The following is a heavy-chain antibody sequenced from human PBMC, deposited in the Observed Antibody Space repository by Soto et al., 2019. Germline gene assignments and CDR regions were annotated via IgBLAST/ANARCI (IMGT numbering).Heavy chain of an antibody. Sequence: ASVKVSCKASGYTFTGYYMHWVRQAPGQGLEWMGWINPNSGGTNYAQKFQGRVTMTRDTSISTAYMELSRLRSDDTAVYYCARDFAPPAGISGDAFDIWGQGTMVTVSS. D-gene: IGHD2-2*02. V-gene: IGHV1-2*02. CDR3: ARDFAPPAGISGDAFDI. CDR2: INPNSGGT. CDR1: GYTFTGYY. J-gene: IGHJ3*02.